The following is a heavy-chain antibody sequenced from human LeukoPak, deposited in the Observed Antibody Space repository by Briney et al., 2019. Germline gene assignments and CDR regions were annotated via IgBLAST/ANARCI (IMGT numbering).Heavy chain of an antibody. CDR2: IYYSGST. V-gene: IGHV4-59*01. J-gene: IGHJ4*02. CDR1: GGSISSYY. Sequence: SETLSLTCTVSGGSISSYYWSWIRQPPGKGLEWIGYIYYSGSTNYNPSLKSRVTISVDTSKNQFSLKLSSVTAADTAVYYCARESAAVTAFDYWGQGTLVTVSS. D-gene: IGHD2-21*02. CDR3: ARESAAVTAFDY.